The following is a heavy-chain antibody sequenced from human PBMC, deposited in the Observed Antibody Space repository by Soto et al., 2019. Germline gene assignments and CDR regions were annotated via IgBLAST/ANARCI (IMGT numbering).Heavy chain of an antibody. V-gene: IGHV3-48*04. J-gene: IGHJ4*02. Sequence: EVQLVESGGGSVLPGGSLRLSCTASGFTFSQYGLNWVRQAPGKGLEWVAFIRSSSTTEYADSVRGRFTIYRDNAKNSLYLQMNSLRAEDTAMYYCAREVGHIDSWGQGTLVTVSS. CDR2: IRSSSTT. CDR1: GFTFSQYG. CDR3: AREVGHIDS. D-gene: IGHD2-21*01.